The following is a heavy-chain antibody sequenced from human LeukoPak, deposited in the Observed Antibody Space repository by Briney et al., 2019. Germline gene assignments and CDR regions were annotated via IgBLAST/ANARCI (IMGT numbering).Heavy chain of an antibody. CDR2: IYPGDSDT. CDR3: ARRDSGFEFFDY. V-gene: IGHV5-51*01. CDR1: GYTFTNSW. Sequence: GESLKISCKASGYTFTNSWIGWVRQKPGKGLEWMGIIYPGDSDTRYSPSFQGQVTISADKFLSTAYLQWSSLEASDNAMYYCARRDSGFEFFDYWGQGTLVTVSS. J-gene: IGHJ4*02. D-gene: IGHD5-12*01.